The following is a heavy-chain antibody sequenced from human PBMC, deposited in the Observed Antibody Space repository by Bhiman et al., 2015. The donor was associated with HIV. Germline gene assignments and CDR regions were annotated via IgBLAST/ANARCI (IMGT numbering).Heavy chain of an antibody. D-gene: IGHD6-19*01. J-gene: IGHJ6*02. CDR1: GFTFNTAW. CDR3: DGWYFYYYGMDA. V-gene: IGHV3-15*01. CDR2: IKSKIDGGTT. Sequence: EVQLVESGGGLVKPGGSLRLSCAASGFTFNTAWMSWVRQAPGKGLEWVGRIKSKIDGGTTDYAAPVKGRFTISRDDSKNTLYLQMSGLKTEDTAVYTTDGWYFYYYGMDAWGQGTTVTVSS.